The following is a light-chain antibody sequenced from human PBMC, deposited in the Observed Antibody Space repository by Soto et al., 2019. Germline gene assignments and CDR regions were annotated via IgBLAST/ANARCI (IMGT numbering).Light chain of an antibody. V-gene: IGLV2-14*03. CDR2: DVS. CDR3: SSFAGSNYV. Sequence: QSVLTQAASVSGSPGQSITISCTGTISDVGGNKFVSWYQQYPGKAPKLMLCDVSNRPSGVSNRFSGSKSGNTASLTISGLQAEDEADYYCSSFAGSNYVFGTGTKVTVL. J-gene: IGLJ1*01. CDR1: ISDVGGNKF.